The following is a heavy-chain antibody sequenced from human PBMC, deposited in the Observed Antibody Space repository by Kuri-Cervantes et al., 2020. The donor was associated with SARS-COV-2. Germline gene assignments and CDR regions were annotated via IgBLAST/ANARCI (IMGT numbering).Heavy chain of an antibody. CDR2: SNAGNGNT. D-gene: IGHD6-6*01. V-gene: IGHV1-3*01. Sequence: ASVKVSCKASGYTFTSYAMHWVRQAPGQRLEWMGWSNAGNGNTKYSQKFQGRVTMTTDTSTSTAYMELRSLRSDDTAVYYCARDLAARGDYYYYGMDVWGQGTTVTVSS. CDR1: GYTFTSYA. J-gene: IGHJ6*02. CDR3: ARDLAARGDYYYYGMDV.